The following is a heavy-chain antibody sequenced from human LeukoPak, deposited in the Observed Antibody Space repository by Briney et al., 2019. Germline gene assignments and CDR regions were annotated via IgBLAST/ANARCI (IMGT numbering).Heavy chain of an antibody. J-gene: IGHJ4*02. V-gene: IGHV1-18*01. CDR1: GYTFTSYG. D-gene: IGHD3-22*01. Sequence: ASVKVSCKASGYTFTSYGISWVRQAPGQGLEWMGWISAYNGNTNYAQKLQGRVTMTSDTSTSTAHMELRSLRSDDTAVYYCARTGWRYDSCGYGYWGQGTLVTVSS. CDR3: ARTGWRYDSCGYGY. CDR2: ISAYNGNT.